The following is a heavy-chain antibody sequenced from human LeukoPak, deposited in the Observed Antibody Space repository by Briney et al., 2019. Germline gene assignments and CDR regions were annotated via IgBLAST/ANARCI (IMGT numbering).Heavy chain of an antibody. J-gene: IGHJ6*02. V-gene: IGHV4-34*08. CDR1: GFTXSSYA. Sequence: LRLSCXASGFTXSSYAMSWIRQPPGKGLEWIGEINHSGSTNYNPSLKSRVTISVDTSKNQFSLKLSSVTAADTAVYYCAGSRGLLWFGELSYHYYYYGMDVWGQGTTVTVSS. CDR3: AGSRGLLWFGELSYHYYYYGMDV. D-gene: IGHD3-10*01. CDR2: INHSGST.